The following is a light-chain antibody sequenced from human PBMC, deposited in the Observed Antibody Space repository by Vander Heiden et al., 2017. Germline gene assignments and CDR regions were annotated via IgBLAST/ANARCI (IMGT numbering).Light chain of an antibody. CDR1: QSISSY. CDR2: AAS. Sequence: DIQMTQSPSSLSASVGDRVTITCRASQSISSYLNWYQQKPGKAPKLLIYAASCLQSGVPSRFSGSGSGTDFTLTISSLQPEDFATYYCQQSYSTPRTFGGGTNVEIK. CDR3: QQSYSTPRT. V-gene: IGKV1-39*01. J-gene: IGKJ4*01.